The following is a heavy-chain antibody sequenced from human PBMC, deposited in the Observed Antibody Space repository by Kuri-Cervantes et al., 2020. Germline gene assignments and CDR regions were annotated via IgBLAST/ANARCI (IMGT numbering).Heavy chain of an antibody. V-gene: IGHV3-74*01. CDR2: INSDGSST. CDR3: ARPAGGSSQIEYDAFDI. CDR1: GFTFSSYW. D-gene: IGHD1-26*01. Sequence: GGSLRLSCAASGFTFSSYWMHWVRQAPGKGLVWVSRINSDGSSTSYADSVKGRFTISRDNAKNTLYLRMNSLRAEDTAVYYCARPAGGSSQIEYDAFDIWGQGTMVTVSS. J-gene: IGHJ3*02.